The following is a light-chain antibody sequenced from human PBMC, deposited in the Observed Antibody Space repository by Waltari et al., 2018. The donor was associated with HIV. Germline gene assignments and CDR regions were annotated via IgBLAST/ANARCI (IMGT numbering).Light chain of an antibody. CDR1: QSVSSN. J-gene: IGKJ1*01. CDR2: GAS. V-gene: IGKV3-15*01. CDR3: QQYNNWASWT. Sequence: EIVMTQSPATLSLSPGERATLSCRASQSVSSNLAWYQQKPGLAPRLLIYGASTRATGIPARFSGSGSGTDFTLTIGSLQSEDFAVYYCQQYNNWASWTFGQGTNVEI.